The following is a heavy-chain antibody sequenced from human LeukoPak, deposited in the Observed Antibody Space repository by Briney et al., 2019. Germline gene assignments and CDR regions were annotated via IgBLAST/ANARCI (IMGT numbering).Heavy chain of an antibody. V-gene: IGHV4-59*08. CDR2: IYYSGST. CDR1: GGSISSYY. D-gene: IGHD2-15*01. Sequence: SETLSLTCTVSGGSISSYYWSWIRQPPGKGLEWLGYIYYSGSTNYNPSLKSRVTISVDTSKNQFSLKLSSVTAADTAVYYCARHPCSGGSCRMFDYWGQGTLVTVSS. CDR3: ARHPCSGGSCRMFDY. J-gene: IGHJ4*02.